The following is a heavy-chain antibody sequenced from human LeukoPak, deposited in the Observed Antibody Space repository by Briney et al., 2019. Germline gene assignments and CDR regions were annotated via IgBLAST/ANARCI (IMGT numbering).Heavy chain of an antibody. CDR3: AKVATWTYFDY. CDR1: GFTFSDYY. D-gene: IGHD3/OR15-3a*01. CDR2: ISSSSTYT. J-gene: IGHJ4*02. V-gene: IGHV3-11*05. Sequence: GGSLRLSCEASGFTFSDYYMSWIRQAPGKGLEWVAYISSSSTYTNYADSVKGRFTISRDKSNNTLYLQMHSLGAEDTAVYYCAKVATWTYFDYWGQGTLVTVSS.